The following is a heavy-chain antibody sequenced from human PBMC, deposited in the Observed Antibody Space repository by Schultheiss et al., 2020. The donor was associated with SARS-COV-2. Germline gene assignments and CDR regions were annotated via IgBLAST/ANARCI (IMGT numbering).Heavy chain of an antibody. J-gene: IGHJ5*02. Sequence: SQTLSLTCAVYGGSFSGYYWSWIRQPPGKGLEWIGEIYHSGSTYYIPSLKSRVNISVDRSKNQFSLKLSSVTAADTAVYYCARDGGGYYDSSGYDRWGQGTLVTVSS. CDR1: GGSFSGYY. CDR2: IYHSGST. V-gene: IGHV4-34*01. D-gene: IGHD3-22*01. CDR3: ARDGGGYYDSSGYDR.